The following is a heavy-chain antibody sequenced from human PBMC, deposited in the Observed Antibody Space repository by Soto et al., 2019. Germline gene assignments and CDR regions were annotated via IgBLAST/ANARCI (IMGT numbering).Heavy chain of an antibody. D-gene: IGHD2-21*02. CDR1: GFTFISYA. CDR3: AKGAPSTYCGGDCYLG. CDR2: ISCSGGST. Sequence: GGALRLSCAASGFTFISYAMSWVRQAPGKGLEWVSAISCSGGSTYYADSVKGRFTISRDNSKNTLYLQMNSLRAEDTAVYYCAKGAPSTYCGGDCYLGWGQGTLVTVSS. V-gene: IGHV3-23*01. J-gene: IGHJ4*02.